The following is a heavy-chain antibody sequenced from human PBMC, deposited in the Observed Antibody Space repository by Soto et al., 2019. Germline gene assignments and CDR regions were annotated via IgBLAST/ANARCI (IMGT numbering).Heavy chain of an antibody. V-gene: IGHV3-7*01. J-gene: IGHJ6*02. D-gene: IGHD6-19*01. Sequence: EVQLVESGGGLVQPGGSLRLSCAASGFTFSSYWMSWVRQAPGKGLEWVANIKQDGSEKYYVDSVKGRFTISRDNAKNSLYLQMNSLRAEDTAVYYWARDMAAGRWYGMDVWGQGTTVTVSS. CDR2: IKQDGSEK. CDR3: ARDMAAGRWYGMDV. CDR1: GFTFSSYW.